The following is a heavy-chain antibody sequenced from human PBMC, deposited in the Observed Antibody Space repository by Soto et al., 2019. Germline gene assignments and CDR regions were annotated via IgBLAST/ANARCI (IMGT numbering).Heavy chain of an antibody. Sequence: EVQLVESGGGLVKPGGSLRLSCAASGFTFSNAWMNWVRQAPGKGLEWVGRIKSKTDGGTTDYAAPVKGRFTISRDDSKNTLYLQMNSLKTEDTAVYYCTTYVGNYDFWSGYFLRDYWGQGTLVTVSS. D-gene: IGHD3-3*01. J-gene: IGHJ4*02. CDR2: IKSKTDGGTT. CDR1: GFTFSNAW. V-gene: IGHV3-15*07. CDR3: TTYVGNYDFWSGYFLRDY.